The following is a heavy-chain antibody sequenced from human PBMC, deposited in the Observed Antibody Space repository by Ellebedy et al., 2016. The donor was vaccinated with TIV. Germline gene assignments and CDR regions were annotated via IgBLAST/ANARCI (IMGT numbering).Heavy chain of an antibody. CDR2: INSGGGGA. CDR3: ARDEDMYSTSLDY. V-gene: IGHV1-46*01. Sequence: AASVKVSCKAYGFNFGRMYMHWVRQAPGQGLEWMGLINSGGGGATYAPKFRGRVRMTTDTSTNTVYMELSSLRSEDTAVYYCARDEDMYSTSLDYWGQGTLVTVSS. J-gene: IGHJ4*02. D-gene: IGHD2-2*01. CDR1: GFNFGRMY.